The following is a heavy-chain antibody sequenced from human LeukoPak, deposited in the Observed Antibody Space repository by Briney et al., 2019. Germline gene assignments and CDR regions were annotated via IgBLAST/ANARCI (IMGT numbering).Heavy chain of an antibody. Sequence: GESLKISCKGSGYSFSNFWIGWVRQMPGKGLEWMGILYPGDSSIKYSPSFQGQVTISADTSISTAFLQWSRLKASDSAMYYCTRVVYGQGHYWGQGTLVTVSS. CDR1: GYSFSNFW. CDR3: TRVVYGQGHY. J-gene: IGHJ4*02. CDR2: LYPGDSSI. D-gene: IGHD2-8*02. V-gene: IGHV5-51*01.